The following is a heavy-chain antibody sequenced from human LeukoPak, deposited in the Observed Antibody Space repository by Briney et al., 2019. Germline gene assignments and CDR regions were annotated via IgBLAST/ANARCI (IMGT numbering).Heavy chain of an antibody. V-gene: IGHV3-74*01. Sequence: GRSLRLSCAASGFTFINYWMHWVSHAPGKGLVWVSRINTDGTTTNYADSVKGRFTISRDNAKNTLDLQMNSLRAEDTAVYYCARGGDDIGDYWGQGTLVTVSS. CDR2: INTDGTTT. J-gene: IGHJ4*02. D-gene: IGHD5-12*01. CDR1: GFTFINYW. CDR3: ARGGDDIGDY.